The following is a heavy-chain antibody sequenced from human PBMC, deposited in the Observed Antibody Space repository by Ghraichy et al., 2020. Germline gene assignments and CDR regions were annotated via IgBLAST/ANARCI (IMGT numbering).Heavy chain of an antibody. CDR1: GFTFSSYG. Sequence: GESLNISCAASGFTFSSYGMHWVRQAPGKGLEWVAVIWYDGSKKFYAESVKGRFTISRDNSKNTLYLQMNSPRAEDTAVYYCARELRTYYYDGSGYYPFDYWGQGTLVTVSS. CDR2: IWYDGSKK. V-gene: IGHV3-33*01. CDR3: ARELRTYYYDGSGYYPFDY. J-gene: IGHJ4*02. D-gene: IGHD3-22*01.